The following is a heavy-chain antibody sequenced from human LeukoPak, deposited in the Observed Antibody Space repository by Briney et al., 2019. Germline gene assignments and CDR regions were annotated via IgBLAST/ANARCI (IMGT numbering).Heavy chain of an antibody. J-gene: IGHJ3*02. Sequence: PSETLSLTCAVSGGSISVGGYSWSWIRQPPGKGLEWTGYIYYSGSTYYNPSLKSRVTMSLDRSKNQLSLKLNSVTAADTAVYYCALMTTMTTRAFDIWGQGTMVTVSS. D-gene: IGHD4-17*01. CDR3: ALMTTMTTRAFDI. V-gene: IGHV4-30-2*01. CDR1: GGSISVGGYS. CDR2: IYYSGST.